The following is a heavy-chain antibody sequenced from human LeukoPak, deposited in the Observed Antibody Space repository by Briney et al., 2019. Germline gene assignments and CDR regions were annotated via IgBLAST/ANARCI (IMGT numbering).Heavy chain of an antibody. J-gene: IGHJ4*02. D-gene: IGHD1-26*01. Sequence: SETLSLTCTVSGGSMHTYYWSWIRQTPGKGLEWIGYIFYSGSTNYNPSLRSRVTISIDTSKNQFSLKLSSVTAADTAVYYCARESGSYQYYFDYWGQGTLVTVSS. CDR1: GGSMHTYY. V-gene: IGHV4-59*01. CDR2: IFYSGST. CDR3: ARESGSYQYYFDY.